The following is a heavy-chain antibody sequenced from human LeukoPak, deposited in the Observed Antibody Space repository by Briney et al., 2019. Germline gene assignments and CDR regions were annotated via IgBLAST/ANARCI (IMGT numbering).Heavy chain of an antibody. CDR1: GDSVSRNTAG. Sequence: SQTLSLTCAISGDSVSRNTAGWNWIRQSPSRGLEWLGRTYYRSKWYNDYAVSVKSRITINPDTSKNQFSLQLNSVTPEDTAVYYCARDLTTYYYGSGSYWDWGQGTLVTVSS. CDR2: TYYRSKWYN. CDR3: ARDLTTYYYGSGSYWD. V-gene: IGHV6-1*01. D-gene: IGHD3-10*01. J-gene: IGHJ4*02.